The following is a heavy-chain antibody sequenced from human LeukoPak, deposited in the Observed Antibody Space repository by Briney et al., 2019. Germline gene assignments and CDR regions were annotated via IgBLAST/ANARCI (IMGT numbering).Heavy chain of an antibody. V-gene: IGHV4-31*03. J-gene: IGHJ4*02. D-gene: IGHD5-12*01. CDR3: ARASDYDSVLFDY. CDR2: IYYSGST. Sequence: SETLSLTCTVSGGSISSGGYYWSWIRQHPGKGLEWIGYIYYSGSTYYNPSLKSRLAISVDTSKNQFSLNLSSVTAADTAVYFCARASDYDSVLFDYWGQGTLVTVSS. CDR1: GGSISSGGYY.